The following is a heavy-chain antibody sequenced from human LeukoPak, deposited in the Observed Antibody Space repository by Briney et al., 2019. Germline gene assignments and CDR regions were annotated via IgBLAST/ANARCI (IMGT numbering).Heavy chain of an antibody. CDR3: TTLGGIAVAGTWFDP. J-gene: IGHJ5*02. CDR2: IRSKANSYAT. D-gene: IGHD6-19*01. V-gene: IGHV3-73*01. CDR1: GFTFSGSA. Sequence: GGSLRLSCAASGFTFSGSAMHWVRQASGKGLEWVGRIRSKANSYATAYAVSVKGRFTIPRDDSKNTVYLQMNSLKTEDTAIYYCTTLGGIAVAGTWFDPWGQGTLVTVSA.